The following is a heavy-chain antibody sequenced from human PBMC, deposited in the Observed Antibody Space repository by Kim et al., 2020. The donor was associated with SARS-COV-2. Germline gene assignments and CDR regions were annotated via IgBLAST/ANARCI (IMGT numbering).Heavy chain of an antibody. Sequence: SPSFQGQVTISADKSISTAYLQWSSLKASDTAMYYCARSGGSYLPRWFDPWGQGTLVTVSS. CDR3: ARSGGSYLPRWFDP. V-gene: IGHV5-51*01. D-gene: IGHD1-26*01. J-gene: IGHJ5*02.